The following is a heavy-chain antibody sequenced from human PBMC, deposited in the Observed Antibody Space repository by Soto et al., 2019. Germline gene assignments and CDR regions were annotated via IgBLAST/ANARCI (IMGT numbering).Heavy chain of an antibody. CDR3: ARVHPDWNSWG. CDR1: GFTFSTYW. D-gene: IGHD1-7*01. J-gene: IGHJ4*02. V-gene: IGHV3-74*01. Sequence: EVQLVESGGXLVQPGGSLRLSCAASGFTFSTYWMHWVRQAPGKGLVWVSRISTDGSSTSYADSVKGRFTNSRDNAKNTLYLQMNSLRAEDTAVYYCARVHPDWNSWGGGQGTLVTVSS. CDR2: ISTDGSST.